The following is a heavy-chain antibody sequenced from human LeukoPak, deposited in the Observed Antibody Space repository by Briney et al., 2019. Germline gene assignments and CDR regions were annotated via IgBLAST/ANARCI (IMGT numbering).Heavy chain of an antibody. CDR3: ATPPGYSSSWLGGY. CDR1: GYTFTGYY. V-gene: IGHV1-2*02. D-gene: IGHD6-13*01. CDR2: INPNSGGT. Sequence: GASVKVFCKASGYTFTGYYMHWVRQDSGQGLEWMGWINPNSGGTEYAQKLQGRVTMTRDTPIRNAHMELSRLSSDDPAVYYCATPPGYSSSWLGGYWGEGTLGTVSS. J-gene: IGHJ4*02.